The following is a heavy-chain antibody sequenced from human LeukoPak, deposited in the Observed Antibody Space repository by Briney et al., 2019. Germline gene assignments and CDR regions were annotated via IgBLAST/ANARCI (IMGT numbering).Heavy chain of an antibody. CDR3: ARAYYYGSGRSPGAFDI. V-gene: IGHV4-38-2*02. J-gene: IGHJ3*02. D-gene: IGHD3-10*01. CDR2: IYHSGGT. Sequence: SETLSLTCTVSGYSISSGYHWGWIRQPPGKGLEWIGSIYHSGGTYYNPSLKSRVTISVDTSKNQFSLKLSSVTAADTAVYYCARAYYYGSGRSPGAFDIWGQGTMVTVSS. CDR1: GYSISSGYH.